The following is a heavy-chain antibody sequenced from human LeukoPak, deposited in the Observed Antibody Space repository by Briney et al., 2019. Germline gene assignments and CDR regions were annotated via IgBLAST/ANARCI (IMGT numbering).Heavy chain of an antibody. CDR3: ARRLHDYSNYVSQFDP. V-gene: IGHV1-8*03. CDR2: MNPNSGNT. CDR1: GYTFTSYD. J-gene: IGHJ5*02. Sequence: GASVKVSCKASGYTFTSYDINWVRQATGQGLEWMGWMNPNSGNTGYAQKFQGRVTITRNTSISTAYMELSSLRPEDTAVYYCARRLHDYSNYVSQFDPWGQGTLVTVSS. D-gene: IGHD4-11*01.